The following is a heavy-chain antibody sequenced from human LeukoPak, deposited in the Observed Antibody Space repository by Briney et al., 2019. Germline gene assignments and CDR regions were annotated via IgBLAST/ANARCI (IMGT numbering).Heavy chain of an antibody. V-gene: IGHV1-69*05. D-gene: IGHD2-2*01. CDR3: ARVDPLVVPAAIFAFDV. CDR1: GGTFSSYA. Sequence: ASVKVSCKASGGTFSSYAISWVRQAPGQGLEWMGGIIPIFGTANYAQKFQGRVTITTDESASTAYMELSSLRSEDTAVYYCARVDPLVVPAAIFAFDVWGQGTMVTVSS. J-gene: IGHJ3*01. CDR2: IIPIFGTA.